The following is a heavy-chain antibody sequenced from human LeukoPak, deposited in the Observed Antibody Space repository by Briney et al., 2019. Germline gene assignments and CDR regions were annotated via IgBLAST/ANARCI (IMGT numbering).Heavy chain of an antibody. CDR1: GFTFTDYS. CDR2: LGRSGENR. J-gene: IGHJ6*02. D-gene: IGHD2-2*01. Sequence: GGSLRLSCAASGFTFTDYSMSWVRQAPGKGLEGVSGLGRSGENRYYATSVRGRFSISRDNSKDTVYLQMNSLRAEDTAIYYCVKDRPCETCMPMDAWGQGTTVTVSS. V-gene: IGHV3-23*01. CDR3: VKDRPCETCMPMDA.